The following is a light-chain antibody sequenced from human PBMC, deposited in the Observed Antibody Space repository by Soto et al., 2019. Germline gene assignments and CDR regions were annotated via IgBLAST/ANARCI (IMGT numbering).Light chain of an antibody. CDR2: AVS. CDR1: QSISSY. J-gene: IGKJ3*01. Sequence: DIEMTQSPSSLSASVGDRVTITCRASQSISSYLNWYQQKPGKAPRLLIYAVSNLQSGVPSRFSGSGSGTDFTLTISSLQPEDFATYYCQQNYITPLAFGPGTKVXIK. CDR3: QQNYITPLA. V-gene: IGKV1-39*01.